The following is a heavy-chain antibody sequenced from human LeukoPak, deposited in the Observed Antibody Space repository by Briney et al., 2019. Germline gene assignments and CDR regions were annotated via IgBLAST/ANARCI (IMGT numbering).Heavy chain of an antibody. CDR1: GFTFSSYS. D-gene: IGHD2-2*01. CDR2: ISSSSSYI. V-gene: IGHV3-21*01. CDR3: ANPDIVVVPAAPVADY. J-gene: IGHJ4*02. Sequence: GGSLRLSCAASGFTFSSYSMNWVRQAPGKGLEWVSSISSSSSYIYYADSVKGRFTISRDNAKNSLYLQMNSLRAEDTAVYYCANPDIVVVPAAPVADYWGQGTLVTVSS.